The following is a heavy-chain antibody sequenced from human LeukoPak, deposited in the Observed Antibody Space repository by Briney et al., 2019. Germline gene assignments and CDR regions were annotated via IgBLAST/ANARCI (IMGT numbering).Heavy chain of an antibody. D-gene: IGHD5-24*01. CDR2: ISGSGGST. Sequence: GASLRLSCAASGFTFSSYAMSWVRQAPGKGLEWVSAISGSGGSTYYADSVKGRFTISRDNSKNTLYLQMNSLRAEDTAVYYCAKGGTIGWLQHGHFDYWGQGTLVTVSS. CDR1: GFTFSSYA. V-gene: IGHV3-23*01. CDR3: AKGGTIGWLQHGHFDY. J-gene: IGHJ4*02.